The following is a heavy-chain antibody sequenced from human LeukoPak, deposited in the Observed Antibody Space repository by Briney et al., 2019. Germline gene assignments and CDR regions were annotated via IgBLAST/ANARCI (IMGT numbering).Heavy chain of an antibody. J-gene: IGHJ4*02. Sequence: SETLSLTCTVSGGSINNYYWSWIRQPAGKGLEWIGRIFSRGSTNYNPSLGSRVTMSVDTSKNQFSLRLSSVTAADTAVYYCARDQGIEESGKVSDYWGQGTLVTVSS. CDR2: IFSRGST. V-gene: IGHV4-4*07. D-gene: IGHD6-19*01. CDR1: GGSINNYY. CDR3: ARDQGIEESGKVSDY.